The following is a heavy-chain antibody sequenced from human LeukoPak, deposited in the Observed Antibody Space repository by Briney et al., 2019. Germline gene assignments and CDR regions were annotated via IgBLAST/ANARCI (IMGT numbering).Heavy chain of an antibody. D-gene: IGHD1-7*01. Sequence: GGSLRLSCAASGFTFSSYAMSWVRQAPGKGLEWVSAISASGYSTYYADSVKGRFTISRDNSKKTLYLQMNSLRAEDAAIFYCAKDVYNWNFYFDYWGQGTLVTVSS. J-gene: IGHJ4*02. CDR3: AKDVYNWNFYFDY. CDR2: ISASGYST. V-gene: IGHV3-23*01. CDR1: GFTFSSYA.